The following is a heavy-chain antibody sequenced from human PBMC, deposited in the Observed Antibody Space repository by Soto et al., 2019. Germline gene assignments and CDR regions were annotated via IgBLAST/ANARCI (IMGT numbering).Heavy chain of an antibody. J-gene: IGHJ4*02. CDR1: GFSFSSFA. D-gene: IGHD2-21*01. CDR3: AKKSEIAVPRYYFDL. Sequence: EVQLVESGGALVQPGGSLRLSCEASGFSFSSFAMNWVRQAPGRGLEWVSYISDDGASIYYADSLKGRFTISRDNAKNSLSLQMNSLRVEDTAVYYCAKKSEIAVPRYYFDLWGQGTLVTVSS. CDR2: ISDDGASI. V-gene: IGHV3-48*03.